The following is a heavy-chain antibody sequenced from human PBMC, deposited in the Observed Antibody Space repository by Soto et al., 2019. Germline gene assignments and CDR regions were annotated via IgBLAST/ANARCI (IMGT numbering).Heavy chain of an antibody. J-gene: IGHJ4*02. Sequence: GASVKVSCKASGHPFTSYGISWVRQAPGQGLEWMGIINPSGGSTSYAQKFQGRVTMTRDTSTSTVYMELSSLRSEDTAVYYCARVTTAVYLRYFYWPQEEYYFDYWGQGTLVTVSS. V-gene: IGHV1-46*01. D-gene: IGHD3-9*01. CDR3: ARVTTAVYLRYFYWPQEEYYFDY. CDR2: INPSGGST. CDR1: GHPFTSYG.